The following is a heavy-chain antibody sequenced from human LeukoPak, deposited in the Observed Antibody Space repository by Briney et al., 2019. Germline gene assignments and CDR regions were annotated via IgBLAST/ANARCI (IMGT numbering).Heavy chain of an antibody. J-gene: IGHJ3*02. Sequence: GESLKISWKGSGYSFTSYWIGWVRQMPGKGLEWMGIIYPGDSDTRYSPSFQGQVTISADKSISTAYLQWSSLKASDTAMYYCSRHPDSSGWPDAFDIWGQGTMVTVSS. V-gene: IGHV5-51*01. CDR1: GYSFTSYW. CDR3: SRHPDSSGWPDAFDI. CDR2: IYPGDSDT. D-gene: IGHD6-19*01.